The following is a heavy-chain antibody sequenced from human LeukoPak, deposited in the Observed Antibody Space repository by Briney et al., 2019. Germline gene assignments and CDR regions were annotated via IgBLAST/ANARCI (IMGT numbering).Heavy chain of an antibody. CDR2: IKQDGSEK. D-gene: IGHD5-12*01. CDR3: ARGKATITWYYFDY. CDR1: GFTFSSYW. J-gene: IGHJ4*02. Sequence: GGSLRLSCAASGFTFSSYWMSWVRQAPGKGLEWVANIKQDGSEKYYVDSVKGRFTISRDNAKNSLYLQMNSLRAEATAAYYCARGKATITWYYFDYWGQGTLVTVSS. V-gene: IGHV3-7*01.